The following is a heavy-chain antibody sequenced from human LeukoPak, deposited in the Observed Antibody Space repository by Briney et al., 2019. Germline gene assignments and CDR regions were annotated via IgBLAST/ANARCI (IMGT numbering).Heavy chain of an antibody. J-gene: IGHJ4*02. D-gene: IGHD6-6*01. Sequence: GGSRRLSCAASGFTFSSTSMSWVRQAPGKGLEWVAVTVGGGDGTYYADSVKGRFTISRDNSKNTLYLQMNSLRAEDTAVYYCAKRAARGVGRLSLTSPDDYWGQGTLVTVSS. CDR3: AKRAARGVGRLSLTSPDDY. CDR2: TVGGGDGT. V-gene: IGHV3-23*01. CDR1: GFTFSSTS.